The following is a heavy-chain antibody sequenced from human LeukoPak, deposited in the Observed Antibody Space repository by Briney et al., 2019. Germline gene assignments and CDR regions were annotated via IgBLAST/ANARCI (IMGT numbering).Heavy chain of an antibody. D-gene: IGHD2-21*01. Sequence: GGSLRLSCAASGFTVSSNYMSWVRQAPGKGLKWVSVIYSGGSTYYADSVKGRFTISRDNSKNTLYLQMNSLRAEDTAVYYCARDWRVASYYYYGMDVWGQGTTVTVSS. CDR1: GFTVSSNY. V-gene: IGHV3-53*01. CDR2: IYSGGST. J-gene: IGHJ6*02. CDR3: ARDWRVASYYYYGMDV.